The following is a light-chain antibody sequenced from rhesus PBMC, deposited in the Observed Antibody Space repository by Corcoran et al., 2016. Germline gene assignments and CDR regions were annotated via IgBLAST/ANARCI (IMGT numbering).Light chain of an antibody. CDR3: MQALASPYT. V-gene: IGKV2-104*02. CDR2: EVS. CDR1: QSLLDSDDGNTY. J-gene: IGKJ2*01. Sequence: DIVMTQAPLSLPVTPGEPASISCRSSQSLLDSDDGNTYLDWYLQRPGQLPQLLIYEVSNRASGVTDRFSCSGSGTDFTLKISRVEAEDVGVYSCMQALASPYTFGQGTKVEIK.